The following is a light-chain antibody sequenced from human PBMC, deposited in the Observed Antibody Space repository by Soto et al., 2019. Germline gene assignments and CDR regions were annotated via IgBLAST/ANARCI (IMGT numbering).Light chain of an antibody. Sequence: QSALTQPASVSGSPGQSITISCTGTSSDVGSYNLVSWYQQHPGKAPKLMIYEGSKRPSGVSNRFSGSKSGNTASLTISGLQAEDEADYYCCSYAGNYRYVFGSGTKLTVL. CDR3: CSYAGNYRYV. CDR2: EGS. J-gene: IGLJ1*01. CDR1: SSDVGSYNL. V-gene: IGLV2-23*01.